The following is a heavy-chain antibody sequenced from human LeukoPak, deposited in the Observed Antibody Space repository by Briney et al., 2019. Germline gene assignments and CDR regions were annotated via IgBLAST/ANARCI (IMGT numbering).Heavy chain of an antibody. J-gene: IGHJ4*02. Sequence: PSETLSLTCTVSGGSISSYYWSWIRQPPGKGLEGIGYIYYSGSTNYNPSLKSRVTISVDTSKNQFSLKLSSVTAADTAVYYCARGPYYGSGSQFDYWGQGTLVTVSS. V-gene: IGHV4-59*01. CDR1: GGSISSYY. CDR2: IYYSGST. CDR3: ARGPYYGSGSQFDY. D-gene: IGHD3-10*01.